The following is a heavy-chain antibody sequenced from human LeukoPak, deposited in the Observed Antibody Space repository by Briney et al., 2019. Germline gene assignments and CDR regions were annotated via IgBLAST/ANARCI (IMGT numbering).Heavy chain of an antibody. D-gene: IGHD3-10*01. CDR1: GFTFSIYA. Sequence: PGGSLRLSCAASGFTFSIYAMNWVRQAPGKGLEWLSYISSDSSTIYSADSVKGRFTISRDNAKNSLYLQMHSLRAEDTAVYYCARDYGGIDYWGQGTLVTVSS. J-gene: IGHJ4*02. CDR2: ISSDSSTI. V-gene: IGHV3-48*01. CDR3: ARDYGGIDY.